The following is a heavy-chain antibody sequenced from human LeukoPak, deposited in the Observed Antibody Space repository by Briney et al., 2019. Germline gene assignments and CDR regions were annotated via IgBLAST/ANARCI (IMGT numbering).Heavy chain of an antibody. CDR3: AKGWWEPRYYFDY. D-gene: IGHD2-15*01. CDR1: GFTFDDYA. V-gene: IGHV3-9*01. Sequence: GGSLRLSCAASGFTFDDYAMHWVAQAPGKDLEWVSGISWNSGSIGYADSVKGRFTISRDNAKNSLYLQMNSLRAEDTALYYCAKGWWEPRYYFDYWGQGTLDAVSS. CDR2: ISWNSGSI. J-gene: IGHJ4*02.